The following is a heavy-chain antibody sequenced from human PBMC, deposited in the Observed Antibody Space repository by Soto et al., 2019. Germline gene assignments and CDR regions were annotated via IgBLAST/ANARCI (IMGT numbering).Heavy chain of an antibody. Sequence: QVQLQESGPGLVKPSETLSLTCTVSGGSISSYYWSWIRQPPGKGLEWIGYIYYSGSTNYNPSHKSRVTLSVDASKDQFSLKLTSVTAADTAVYYCARCYGGNFDYWGQGTLVTVSS. J-gene: IGHJ4*02. CDR3: ARCYGGNFDY. V-gene: IGHV4-59*01. D-gene: IGHD1-26*01. CDR2: IYYSGST. CDR1: GGSISSYY.